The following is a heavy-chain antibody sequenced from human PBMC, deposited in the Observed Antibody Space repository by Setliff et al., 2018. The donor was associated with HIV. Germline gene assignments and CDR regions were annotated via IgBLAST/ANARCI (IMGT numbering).Heavy chain of an antibody. Sequence: GGSLRLSCAASGFAFSTYAMHWVRQAPGQGLVWVSGINNDTTTTTYADSVKGRFSISRDNAKNTLYLQMNGLRGEDTAVYYCAMFSSSSGWGQGTQVTVSS. CDR2: INNDTTTT. CDR1: GFAFSTYA. D-gene: IGHD6-6*01. J-gene: IGHJ4*02. CDR3: AMFSSSSG. V-gene: IGHV3-74*01.